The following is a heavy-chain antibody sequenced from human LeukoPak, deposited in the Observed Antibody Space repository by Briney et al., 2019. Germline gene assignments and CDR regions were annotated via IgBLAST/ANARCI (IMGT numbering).Heavy chain of an antibody. J-gene: IGHJ4*02. CDR3: AKSGTPVATWADY. V-gene: IGHV3-23*01. D-gene: IGHD4-17*01. CDR1: GFTFISYA. Sequence: GSLRLSCAASGFTFISYAMNWVRQAPGKGLEWVSTISNNNADTYYADSVKGRFTISRDNSKNTLYLQINSLRAEDTAVYYCAKSGTPVATWADYWGQGTLVTVSS. CDR2: ISNNNADT.